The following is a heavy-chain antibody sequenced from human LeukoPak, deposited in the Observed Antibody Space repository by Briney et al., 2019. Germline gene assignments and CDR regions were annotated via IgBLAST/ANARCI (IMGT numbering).Heavy chain of an antibody. CDR3: ASKSSGWYDDAFDI. CDR1: GFTFDDYG. D-gene: IGHD6-19*01. J-gene: IGHJ3*02. CDR2: INWNGGST. Sequence: GGSLRLSCAASGFTFDDYGMSWVRQAPGKGLEWVSGINWNGGSTGYADSVKGRFTISRDNAKNSLYLQMNSLRAEDTAVYYCASKSSGWYDDAFDIWGQGTMVTVSS. V-gene: IGHV3-20*04.